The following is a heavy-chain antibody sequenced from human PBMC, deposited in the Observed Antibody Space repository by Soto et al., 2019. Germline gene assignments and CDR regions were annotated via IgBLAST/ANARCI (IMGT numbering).Heavy chain of an antibody. Sequence: QVQLVQSGAEVKKPGASVKVSCEASGYTFIGYALHWVRQAPGQRLEWMGWINPGSGYTKYSQNFLGRVTITRDTTASTAYMDLSSLRSEDTAVYYCARSVGDGQLDYWGQGTLVTVSS. V-gene: IGHV1-3*01. CDR1: GYTFIGYA. CDR2: INPGSGYT. D-gene: IGHD1-26*01. CDR3: ARSVGDGQLDY. J-gene: IGHJ4*02.